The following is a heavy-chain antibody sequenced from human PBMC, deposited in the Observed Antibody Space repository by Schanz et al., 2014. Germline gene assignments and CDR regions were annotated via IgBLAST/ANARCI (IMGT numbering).Heavy chain of an antibody. V-gene: IGHV3-74*02. Sequence: VHLVESGGGLVKPGGSLRLSCAASGLTLSDYWMHWVRQAPGKGLVWVSRIDSVGITTAYADSVTGRFTISGDNSKNTLFLQMNSLRVEDTAIYYCAKIWKAHHLTGRPGWSDGMDVWGQGTTV. CDR3: AKIWKAHHLTGRPGWSDGMDV. J-gene: IGHJ6*02. D-gene: IGHD3-3*01. CDR1: GLTLSDYW. CDR2: IDSVGITT.